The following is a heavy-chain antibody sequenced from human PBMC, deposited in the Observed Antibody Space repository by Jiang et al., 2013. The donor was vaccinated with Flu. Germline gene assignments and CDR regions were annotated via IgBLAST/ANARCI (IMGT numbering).Heavy chain of an antibody. D-gene: IGHD3-16*01. CDR2: INTKTGNP. J-gene: IGHJ2*01. CDR3: AKMIRGFQGYFDL. V-gene: IGHV7-4-1*02. Sequence: CKASGYTFTSYAMNWVRQAPGQGLEWMGWINTKTGNPTYAQGFTGRFVFSLDTSATTAYLQISGLKAEDTAVYYCAKMIRGFQGYFDLWGRGTLVTVSS. CDR1: GYTFTSYA.